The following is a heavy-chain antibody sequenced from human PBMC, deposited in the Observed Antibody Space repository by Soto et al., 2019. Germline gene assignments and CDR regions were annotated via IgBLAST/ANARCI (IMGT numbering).Heavy chain of an antibody. CDR3: ARGSHSPGIAVAGYYF. D-gene: IGHD6-19*01. Sequence: QVQLVQSGAEVKKPGSSVKVSCKASGVPFSSYAINWVRQAPGQGLEWMGGIIPIFGTANYAQRFQGTVTITADESTSTAYMELSSLTSEDTAMYYCARGSHSPGIAVAGYYFWGQGTLVTVSS. V-gene: IGHV1-69*01. CDR2: IIPIFGTA. CDR1: GVPFSSYA. J-gene: IGHJ4*02.